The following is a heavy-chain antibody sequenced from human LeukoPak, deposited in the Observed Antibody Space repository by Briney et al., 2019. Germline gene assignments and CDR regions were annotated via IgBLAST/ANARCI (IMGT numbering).Heavy chain of an antibody. CDR2: INTHSGST. D-gene: IGHD3-22*01. J-gene: IGHJ5*02. CDR3: ARLHYDSSGYEP. V-gene: IGHV1-8*01. Sequence: ASVRVSFTASGYTFTSYNIILGRQATAQGLEWMGWINTHSGSTGYSQNFHDRVTMTRNTYNSTDYMELSSLSSEERAVYYCARLHYDSSGYEPWGQGTLVTVSS. CDR1: GYTFTSYN.